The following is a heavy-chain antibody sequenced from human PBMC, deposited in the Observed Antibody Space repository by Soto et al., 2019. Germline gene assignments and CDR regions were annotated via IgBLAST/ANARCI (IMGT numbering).Heavy chain of an antibody. CDR2: IRQDGGAQ. Sequence: XGSLRLSCVASGFTLTTYWMSWVRQAPGKGLQWVANIRQDGGAQYYVDSVKGRFTISRDNAKNSVYSQMDSLRVEDTAVYYCVRGGHGSGSYLRSYWGQGILVTVSS. J-gene: IGHJ4*02. CDR3: VRGGHGSGSYLRSY. D-gene: IGHD3-10*01. CDR1: GFTLTTYW. V-gene: IGHV3-7*03.